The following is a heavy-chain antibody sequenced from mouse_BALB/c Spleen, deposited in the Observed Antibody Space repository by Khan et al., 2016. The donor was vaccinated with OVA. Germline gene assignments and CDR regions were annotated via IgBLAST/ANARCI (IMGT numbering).Heavy chain of an antibody. D-gene: IGHD1-1*01. J-gene: IGHJ3*01. V-gene: IGHV1S81*02. CDR1: GYTFTSYY. CDR3: TRSGYSCQFAY. CDR2: ISPSNGGT. Sequence: QVQLKESGAELVKPWASVKLSCKASGYTFTSYYMYWVNQSPGQGLEWIGEISPSNGGTNFNEKFKSKTTLTVNKSSNTASMQLISLTSEDSAVYDCTRSGYSCQFAYWGQGTLVTVSA.